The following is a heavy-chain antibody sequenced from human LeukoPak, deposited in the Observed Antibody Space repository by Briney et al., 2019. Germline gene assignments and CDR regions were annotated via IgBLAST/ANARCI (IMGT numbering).Heavy chain of an antibody. CDR2: ISNSGSTI. V-gene: IGHV3-11*01. D-gene: IGHD2-15*01. Sequence: GGSLRLSCAASAFTFSDYYMSWIRQAPGKGLEWASYISNSGSTIFYADSVKGRFTISRDSAENSLYLQMNSLRAEDTAVYYCAREAKCSGGSCYVDYWGQGTLVTVSS. CDR1: AFTFSDYY. J-gene: IGHJ4*02. CDR3: AREAKCSGGSCYVDY.